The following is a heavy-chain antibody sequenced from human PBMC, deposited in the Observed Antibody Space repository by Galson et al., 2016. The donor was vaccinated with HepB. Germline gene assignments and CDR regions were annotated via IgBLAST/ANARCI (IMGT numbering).Heavy chain of an antibody. CDR1: GFAVTSYT. V-gene: IGHV1-3*01. CDR2: INPGNGNT. D-gene: IGHD3-16*02. J-gene: IGHJ4*02. Sequence: SVKVSCKASGFAVTSYTMHWVRQAPGQRLEWLGWINPGNGNTKSSQTFQGRVTFTWDTSAIIFYMERSSLTFEDKARYYFVRGGGTYHFDYWGQGPLIIVSS. CDR3: VRGGGTYHFDY.